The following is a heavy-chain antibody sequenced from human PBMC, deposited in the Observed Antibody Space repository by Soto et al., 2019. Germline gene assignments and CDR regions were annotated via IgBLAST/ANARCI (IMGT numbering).Heavy chain of an antibody. D-gene: IGHD1-26*01. V-gene: IGHV4-59*01. Sequence: QVQLQESGPGQVKPSETLSLTCTISGGSISVYYWSWVRQPPGHELEGIGYIYASGSPDYNPSPWSRVPISADTSTNQIPLKLTSPTAADTAVYDCARGVGSSPPRYWGRGTLVTVSS. CDR3: ARGVGSSPPRY. CDR2: IYASGSP. CDR1: GGSISVYY. J-gene: IGHJ4*02.